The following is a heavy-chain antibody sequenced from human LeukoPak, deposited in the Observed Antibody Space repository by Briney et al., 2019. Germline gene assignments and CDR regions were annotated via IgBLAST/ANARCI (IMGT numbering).Heavy chain of an antibody. D-gene: IGHD4-17*01. CDR2: INPNSGGA. CDR1: GYTFTGYY. Sequence: GASVKVSCKASGYTFTGYYMHWERQAPGQGLEWMGWINPNSGGANYAQKFQGRVTMTRDTSISTAYMELSRLRSDDTAVYYCARVSDYGDYVDYWGQGTLVTVSS. V-gene: IGHV1-2*02. J-gene: IGHJ4*02. CDR3: ARVSDYGDYVDY.